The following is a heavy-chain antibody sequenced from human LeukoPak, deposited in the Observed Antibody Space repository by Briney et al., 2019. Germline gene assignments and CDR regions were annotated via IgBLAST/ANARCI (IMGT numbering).Heavy chain of an antibody. V-gene: IGHV1-69*01. CDR3: ARGGAAYCGGDCYFDY. CDR2: IIPIFGTA. CDR1: GGTFSSYA. Sequence: SVNVSCKASGGTFSSYAISWVRQAPGQGLEWMGGIIPIFGTANYAQKFQGRVTITADESTSTAYMELSSLRSEDTAVYYCARGGAAYCGGDCYFDYWGQGTLVTVSS. D-gene: IGHD2-21*02. J-gene: IGHJ4*02.